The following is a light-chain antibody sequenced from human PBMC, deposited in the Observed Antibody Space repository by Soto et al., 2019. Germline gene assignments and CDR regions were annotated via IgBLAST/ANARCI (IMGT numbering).Light chain of an antibody. CDR2: DVS. V-gene: IGLV2-11*01. CDR1: SGDVGGYNF. Sequence: QSALTQPRSVSGSPGQSVTISCTGTSGDVGGYNFVSWYQQHPGKAPTLMIFDVSQRPSGVPDRFSGSKSGNTASLTISGLQADDEAGYYCYSYGGSYTWVFGGGTQLTV. CDR3: YSYGGSYTWV. J-gene: IGLJ3*02.